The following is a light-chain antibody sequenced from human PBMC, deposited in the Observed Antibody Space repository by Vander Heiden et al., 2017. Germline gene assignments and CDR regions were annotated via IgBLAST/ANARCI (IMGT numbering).Light chain of an antibody. J-gene: IGKJ1*01. CDR1: QSINTY. CDR2: KAS. Sequence: DIQMTQSPSTLSASVGDRVTITCRASQSINTYLAWYQQKPGKAPNLLIYKASILEFTLTISSLQPDDFATYYCQQDNSFTWTFGQGTKVEIK. CDR3: QQDNSFTWT. V-gene: IGKV1-5*03.